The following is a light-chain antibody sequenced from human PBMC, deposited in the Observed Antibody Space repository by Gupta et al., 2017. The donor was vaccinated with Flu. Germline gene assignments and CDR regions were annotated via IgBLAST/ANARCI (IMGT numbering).Light chain of an antibody. CDR1: QSPAHRDGNTY. CDR2: KMS. Sequence: VTPRTAAASSCMSIQSPAHRDGNTYLSWLQQRPGQPPRLLIYKMSNRGSGVPDRFSGSGAGTDFTLKISRVEADDVGVYYCRQSEQNPWTFGQGTKVEIK. V-gene: IGKV2-24*01. CDR3: RQSEQNPWT. J-gene: IGKJ1*01.